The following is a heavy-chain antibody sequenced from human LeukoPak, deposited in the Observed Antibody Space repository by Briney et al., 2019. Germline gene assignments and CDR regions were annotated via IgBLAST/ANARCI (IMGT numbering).Heavy chain of an antibody. CDR2: ITHRGST. D-gene: IGHD3-10*01. Sequence: SETLSLTCVVYGGSFSSNYWSWIRQPPGKGLEWIGEITHRGSTDYNPSLKSRVTISVDTSKNQLSLRLSSVTAADTAVYYCAREGHGSGSYYPGPWGRGTLVTVSS. V-gene: IGHV4-34*01. J-gene: IGHJ5*02. CDR1: GGSFSSNY. CDR3: AREGHGSGSYYPGP.